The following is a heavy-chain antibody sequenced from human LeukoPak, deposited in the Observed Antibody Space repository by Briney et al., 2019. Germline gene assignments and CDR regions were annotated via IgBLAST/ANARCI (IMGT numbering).Heavy chain of an antibody. CDR2: SEGDDSTT. CDR3: AKLDWLDP. CDR1: GFTIGRYW. V-gene: IGHV3-74*03. J-gene: IGHJ5*02. Sequence: GGSLRLSCAASGFTIGRYWMHWVRQAPGKGLVWVSRSEGDDSTTTYADSVKGRFTVYRDTAKNTLYLQMNSLRVEDTAVYYCAKLDWLDPWGQGTLVTVSP.